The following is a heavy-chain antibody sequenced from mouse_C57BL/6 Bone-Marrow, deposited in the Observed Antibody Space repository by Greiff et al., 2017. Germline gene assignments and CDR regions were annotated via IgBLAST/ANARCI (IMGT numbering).Heavy chain of an antibody. Sequence: VQLQQSGPELVKPGDSVKISCKASGYSFTGYFMNWVMQSHGKSLEWIGRINPYNGDTFYNQKFKGKATLTVDKSSSTAHMELRSLTSEDSAVYYCARTDYTPARDYWGQGTSVTVSS. CDR3: ARTDYTPARDY. D-gene: IGHD2-12*01. J-gene: IGHJ4*01. CDR2: INPYNGDT. V-gene: IGHV1-20*01. CDR1: GYSFTGYF.